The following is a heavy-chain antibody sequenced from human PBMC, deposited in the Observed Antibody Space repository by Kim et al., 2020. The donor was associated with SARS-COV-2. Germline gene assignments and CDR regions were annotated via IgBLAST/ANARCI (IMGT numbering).Heavy chain of an antibody. J-gene: IGHJ4*02. CDR1: GGSISSSSYY. CDR3: ATPMDSSGYYYEGVADY. Sequence: SETLSLTCTVSGGSISSSSYYWGWIRQPPGKGLEWIGSIYYSGSTYYNPSLKSRVTISVDTSKNQLPLKLSSVTAADTAVYYCATPMDSSGYYYEGVADYWGQGTLVTVSS. D-gene: IGHD3-22*01. V-gene: IGHV4-39*01. CDR2: IYYSGST.